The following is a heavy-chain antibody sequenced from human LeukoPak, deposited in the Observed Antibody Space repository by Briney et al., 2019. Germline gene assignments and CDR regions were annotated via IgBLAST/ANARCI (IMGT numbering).Heavy chain of an antibody. CDR3: AREPKRWLQFHPPSEDY. CDR2: IYYTGST. J-gene: IGHJ4*02. Sequence: PSQTLSLTCTVSGGSISGGDYYWSWIRQPPGKGLEWIGYIYYTGSTYYSPSLKSRITISVDTSKTQFSLKLSSVTAADTAVYYCAREPKRWLQFHPPSEDYWGQGTLVTVSS. CDR1: GGSISGGDYY. V-gene: IGHV4-30-4*01. D-gene: IGHD5-24*01.